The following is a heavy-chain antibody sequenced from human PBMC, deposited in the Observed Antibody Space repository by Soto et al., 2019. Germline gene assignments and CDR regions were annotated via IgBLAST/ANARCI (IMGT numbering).Heavy chain of an antibody. CDR3: ASVTTIGEYSQN. Sequence: EVQLVVSGGGLVQPGGSLRLSCAASGITVNSNYMSWVRQAPGKGLEWVSLIYTSGSTYYADSVRGRFSISSDTSKNTLYLQMTRLRAEATAVYYCASVTTIGEYSQNWGQGTLVTVSS. V-gene: IGHV3-66*01. CDR2: IYTSGST. J-gene: IGHJ1*01. D-gene: IGHD2-21*02. CDR1: GITVNSNY.